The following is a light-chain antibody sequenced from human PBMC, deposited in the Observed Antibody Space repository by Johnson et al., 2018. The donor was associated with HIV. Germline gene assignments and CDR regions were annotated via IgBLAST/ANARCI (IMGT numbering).Light chain of an antibody. CDR2: DNN. J-gene: IGLJ1*01. CDR1: SSNIGNNY. Sequence: HSVLTQPPSVSAAPGQKVTISCSGSSSNIGNNYVSWYQQFPGTAPKLLIYDNNKRPSGIPDRFSGSKSGTSATLGITGLKTGDEADYYCGTWDSSLSAEVFGTGTKVTVL. CDR3: GTWDSSLSAEV. V-gene: IGLV1-51*01.